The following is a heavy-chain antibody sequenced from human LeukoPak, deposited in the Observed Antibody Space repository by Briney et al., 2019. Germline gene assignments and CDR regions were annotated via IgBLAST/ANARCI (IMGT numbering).Heavy chain of an antibody. J-gene: IGHJ3*02. CDR1: GYTFTGYY. V-gene: IGHV1-2*06. CDR3: AGEDNSSGYRPFDI. Sequence: ASVKVSCKASGYTFTGYYIHWVRQAPGQGLEWMGRINPNNGGTNYAQRFQGRVTMTRDMSMSTAYMELSRLRSVDTAVYYCAGEDNSSGYRPFDIWGQGTMVTVPS. D-gene: IGHD3-22*01. CDR2: INPNNGGT.